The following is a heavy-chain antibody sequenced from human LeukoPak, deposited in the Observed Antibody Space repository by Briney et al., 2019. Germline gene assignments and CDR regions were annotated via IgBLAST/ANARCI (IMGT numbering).Heavy chain of an antibody. CDR1: GFTFSSYA. Sequence: GGSLRLSCAASGFTFSSYAMHWVRQAPGKRLEWVAVISYDGSNKYYADSVKGRFTISRDNSKNTLYLQMNSLRAEDTAVYYCARDRYTFGGVIANYFDYWGQGTLVTVSS. CDR3: ARDRYTFGGVIANYFDY. J-gene: IGHJ4*02. V-gene: IGHV3-30*04. D-gene: IGHD3-16*02. CDR2: ISYDGSNK.